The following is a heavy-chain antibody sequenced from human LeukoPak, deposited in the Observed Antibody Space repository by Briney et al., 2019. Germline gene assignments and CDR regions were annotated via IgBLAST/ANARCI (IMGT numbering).Heavy chain of an antibody. D-gene: IGHD6-19*01. J-gene: IGHJ4*02. CDR2: ISHGGQTT. V-gene: IGHV3-11*01. Sequence: PGGSLRLSCAASGFTFSDYHMTWLRQARGKGLEGVSYISHGGQTTYFADSLKGRVTLSRDNAKNSLSLQMNSLTADDTAVYFCAVGRDIRVAGPGGYFDYWGQGTLVAVSS. CDR3: AVGRDIRVAGPGGYFDY. CDR1: GFTFSDYH.